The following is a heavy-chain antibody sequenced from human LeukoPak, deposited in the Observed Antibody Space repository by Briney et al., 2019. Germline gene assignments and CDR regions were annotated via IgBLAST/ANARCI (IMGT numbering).Heavy chain of an antibody. CDR2: IIPIFGTA. Sequence: SVKVSCKASGGTFSSYAISWVRQAPGQGLEWMGGIIPIFGTANYAQKFQGRVTITTDESTSTAYMELSSLRSEDTAVYYCARDLFPIHYRGNSPGFDYWGQGTLVTVSS. CDR1: GGTFSSYA. D-gene: IGHD4-23*01. J-gene: IGHJ4*02. V-gene: IGHV1-69*05. CDR3: ARDLFPIHYRGNSPGFDY.